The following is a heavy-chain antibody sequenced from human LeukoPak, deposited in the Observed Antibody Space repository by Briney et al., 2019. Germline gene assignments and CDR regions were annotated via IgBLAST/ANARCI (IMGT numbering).Heavy chain of an antibody. CDR2: ISSSSSYI. CDR3: ARDRTTVTHFDY. Sequence: GGSLRLSCAASGFTFSSYSMNWVRQAPGKGLEWVSSISSSSSYIYSADSVKGRFTISRDNAKNSLYLQMNSLRDEDTAVYYCARDRTTVTHFDYWGQGTLVTVSS. CDR1: GFTFSSYS. J-gene: IGHJ4*02. D-gene: IGHD4-17*01. V-gene: IGHV3-21*01.